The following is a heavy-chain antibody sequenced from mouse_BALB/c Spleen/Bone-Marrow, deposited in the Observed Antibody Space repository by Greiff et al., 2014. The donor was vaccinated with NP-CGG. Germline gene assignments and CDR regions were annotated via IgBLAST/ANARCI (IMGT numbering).Heavy chain of an antibody. Sequence: VQLQQPGAELVKPGASVRLSCTASGFNIKDTYMHWVKQRPEQGLEWIGRIDPAIGDTKYDPKFQGKATITADTSSNTAYLQLSSLTSEDTAVYYWTRTFWSFDVWGAGTTVTVSS. CDR3: TRTFWSFDV. J-gene: IGHJ1*01. V-gene: IGHV14-3*02. CDR2: IDPAIGDT. CDR1: GFNIKDTY.